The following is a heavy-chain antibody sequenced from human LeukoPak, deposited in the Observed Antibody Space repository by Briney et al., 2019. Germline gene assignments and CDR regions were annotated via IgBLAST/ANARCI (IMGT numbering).Heavy chain of an antibody. V-gene: IGHV1-18*01. CDR3: ARAFLPPHWSGYYFDY. CDR2: VSAYNGNT. D-gene: IGHD3-3*01. CDR1: GYTFTSYG. Sequence: ASVKVSCKASGYTFTSYGISWVRQAPGQGLEWMGWVSAYNGNTNYAQKLQGRVTMTTDTSTSTAYMELRSLRSDDTAVYYCARAFLPPHWSGYYFDYWGQGTLVTVSS. J-gene: IGHJ4*02.